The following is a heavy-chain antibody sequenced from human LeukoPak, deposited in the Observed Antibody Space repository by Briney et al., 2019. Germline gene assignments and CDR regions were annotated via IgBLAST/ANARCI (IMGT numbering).Heavy chain of an antibody. V-gene: IGHV3-23*01. Sequence: QTGGSLRLSCAASGFTFSSYAMSWVRQAPGKGLEWVSAISGSGGSTYYADSVKGRFTISRDNSKNTLYLQMNSLRAEDTAVYYCAKDYLWFGELDFRAHAFDIWGQGTMVTVSS. CDR1: GFTFSSYA. CDR2: ISGSGGST. CDR3: AKDYLWFGELDFRAHAFDI. D-gene: IGHD3-10*01. J-gene: IGHJ3*02.